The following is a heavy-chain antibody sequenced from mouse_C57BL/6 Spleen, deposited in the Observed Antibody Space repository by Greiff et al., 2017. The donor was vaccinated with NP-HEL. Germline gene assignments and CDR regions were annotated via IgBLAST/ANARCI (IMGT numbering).Heavy chain of an antibody. CDR2: ISSGSSTI. CDR1: GFTFSDYG. D-gene: IGHD4-1*01. J-gene: IGHJ4*01. CDR3: ARVGFDFPYAMDY. V-gene: IGHV5-17*01. Sequence: EVKLQESGGGLVKPGGSLKLSCAASGFTFSDYGMHWVRQAPEKGLEWVAYISSGSSTIYYADTVKGRFTISRDNAKNTLFLQMTSLRSEDTAMYYCARVGFDFPYAMDYWGQGTSVTVSS.